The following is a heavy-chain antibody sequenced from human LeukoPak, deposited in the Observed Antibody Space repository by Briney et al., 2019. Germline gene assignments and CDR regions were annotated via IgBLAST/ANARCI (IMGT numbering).Heavy chain of an antibody. CDR1: GFTFSSYA. Sequence: PGGSLRLSCAASGFTFSSYAMSWVRQAPGNGLEWVSAISGSGGSTYYADSVKGRFTISRGNSKNTLYLQMNSLRTEDTAVYYCAKDGEDCTNGVCYLYFDYWGQGALVTVSS. D-gene: IGHD2-8*01. V-gene: IGHV3-23*01. J-gene: IGHJ4*02. CDR2: ISGSGGST. CDR3: AKDGEDCTNGVCYLYFDY.